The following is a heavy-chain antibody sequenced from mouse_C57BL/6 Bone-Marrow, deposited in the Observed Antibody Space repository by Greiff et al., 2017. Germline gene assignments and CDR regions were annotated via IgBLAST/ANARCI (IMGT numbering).Heavy chain of an antibody. V-gene: IGHV7-3*01. Sequence: EVQGVESGGGLVQPGGSLSLSCAASGFTFTDYYMSWVRQPPGKALEWLGFIRNKANGYTTEYSASVKGRFTISRDNSQSILYLQMNALRAEDSATYDGARYNNYGSSSFAYWGQGTLVTVSA. CDR1: GFTFTDYY. D-gene: IGHD1-1*01. J-gene: IGHJ3*01. CDR3: ARYNNYGSSSFAY. CDR2: IRNKANGYTT.